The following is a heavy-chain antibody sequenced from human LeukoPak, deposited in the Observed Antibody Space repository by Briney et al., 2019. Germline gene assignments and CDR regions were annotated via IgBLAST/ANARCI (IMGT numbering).Heavy chain of an antibody. J-gene: IGHJ6*03. V-gene: IGHV4-59*01. Sequence: PSETLSLTCTVSVGSISSYYWSWIRQPPGKGLEWIGYIYYSGSTNYNPSLKSRVTISVDTSKNQFSLKLSSVTAADTAVYYCARVSYYGSGSYRPYYYYMDVWGKGTTVTVSS. D-gene: IGHD3-10*01. CDR2: IYYSGST. CDR1: VGSISSYY. CDR3: ARVSYYGSGSYRPYYYYMDV.